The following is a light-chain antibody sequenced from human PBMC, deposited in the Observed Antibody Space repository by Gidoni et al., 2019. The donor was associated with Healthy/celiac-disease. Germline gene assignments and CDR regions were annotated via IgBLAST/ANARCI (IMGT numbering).Light chain of an antibody. Sequence: DVVMTQSPLSLPVTLGQPASISCRSSQSLVYSEGNTYLNWFQQRPGQSPRRLIYKVSNRDSGVPDRFSGSGSGTDFTLKISRVEAEDVGVYYCMQGTHGLWTFGQGTKVEIK. CDR1: QSLVYSEGNTY. CDR3: MQGTHGLWT. V-gene: IGKV2-30*01. J-gene: IGKJ1*01. CDR2: KVS.